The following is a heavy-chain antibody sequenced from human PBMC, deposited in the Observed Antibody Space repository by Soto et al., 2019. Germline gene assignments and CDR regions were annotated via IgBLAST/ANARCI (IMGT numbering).Heavy chain of an antibody. CDR3: TRTRGQLLADAFDI. J-gene: IGHJ3*02. Sequence: SQTLSLTCAISGDSVSTNTAAWNWVRQSPSRDLEWLGMTYYRSKWYFDYAVSVKSRITITPDTSKNQFSPHLDSVTPGDTAVYYCTRTRGQLLADAFDIWGLGTMVTVSS. D-gene: IGHD2-2*01. CDR2: TYYRSKWYF. V-gene: IGHV6-1*01. CDR1: GDSVSTNTAA.